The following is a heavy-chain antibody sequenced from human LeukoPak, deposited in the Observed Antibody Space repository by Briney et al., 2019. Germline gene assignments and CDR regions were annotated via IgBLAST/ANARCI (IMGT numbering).Heavy chain of an antibody. Sequence: GGSLRLSWVGAGFTFSFYSMNWVRQTPGKGLEWISSISSNSGRISYADSGQGRFTISRDNANNALSLQMNGLRAEDTALYYCARDPSLFSSGWPMDSWGRGTLVTVSS. D-gene: IGHD6-19*01. CDR3: ARDPSLFSSGWPMDS. J-gene: IGHJ4*02. V-gene: IGHV3-21*01. CDR2: ISSNSGRI. CDR1: GFTFSFYS.